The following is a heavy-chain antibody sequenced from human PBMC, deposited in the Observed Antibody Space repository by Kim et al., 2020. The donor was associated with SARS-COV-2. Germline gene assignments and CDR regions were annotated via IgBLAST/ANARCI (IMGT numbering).Heavy chain of an antibody. V-gene: IGHV4-34*01. D-gene: IGHD2-2*01. CDR1: GGSFSGYY. Sequence: SETLSLTCAVYGGSFSGYYWSWIRQPPGKGLEWIGEINHSGSTNYNPSLKSRVTISVDTSKNQFSLKLSSVTAADTAVYYCARGLRGYCSSTSCPDFDYWGPGTLVTVSS. CDR2: INHSGST. J-gene: IGHJ4*02. CDR3: ARGLRGYCSSTSCPDFDY.